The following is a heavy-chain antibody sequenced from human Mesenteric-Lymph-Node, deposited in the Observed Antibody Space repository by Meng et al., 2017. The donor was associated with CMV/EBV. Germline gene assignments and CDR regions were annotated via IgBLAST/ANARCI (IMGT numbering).Heavy chain of an antibody. J-gene: IGHJ4*02. CDR2: INWNGGST. D-gene: IGHD2-2*02. V-gene: IGHV3-20*04. CDR3: ATYCSVTSCYRGGEFDY. CDR1: GFTFDDYG. Sequence: GESLKISCAASGFTFDDYGMSWVRQAPGKGLEWVSGINWNGGSTDYADSVKGRFTISRDNAKNSLYLQMNSLRAEDTAVYYCATYCSVTSCYRGGEFDYWGQGALVTVSS.